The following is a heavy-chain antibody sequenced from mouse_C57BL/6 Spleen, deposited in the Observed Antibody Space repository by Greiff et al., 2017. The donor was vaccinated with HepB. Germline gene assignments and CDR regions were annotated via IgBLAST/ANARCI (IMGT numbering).Heavy chain of an antibody. V-gene: IGHV3-6*01. CDR3: ARELRGGWFAY. Sequence: EVQLQESGPGLVKPSQSLSLTCSVTGYSITSGYYWNWIRQFPGNKLEWMGYISYDGSNNYNPSLKNRISITRDTSKNQFFLKLNSVTTEDTATYYCARELRGGWFAYWGQGTLVTVSA. CDR1: GYSITSGYY. D-gene: IGHD2-4*01. J-gene: IGHJ3*01. CDR2: ISYDGSN.